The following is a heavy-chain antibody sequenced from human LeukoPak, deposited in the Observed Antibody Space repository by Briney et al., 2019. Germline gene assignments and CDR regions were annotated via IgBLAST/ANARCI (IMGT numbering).Heavy chain of an antibody. CDR3: AREGNGGTSNWFDP. D-gene: IGHD2-2*01. CDR1: GGSISSSSYY. V-gene: IGHV4-61*02. Sequence: SETLSLTCTVSGGSISSSSYYWGWIRQPAGKGLEWIGRIYRSGSTNYNPSLKSRVTMSVDTSKNQFSLKLSSVTAADTAVYYCAREGNGGTSNWFDPWGQGTLVTVFS. CDR2: IYRSGST. J-gene: IGHJ5*02.